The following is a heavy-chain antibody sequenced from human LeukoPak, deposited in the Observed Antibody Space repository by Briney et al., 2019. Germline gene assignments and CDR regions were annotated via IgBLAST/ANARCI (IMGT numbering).Heavy chain of an antibody. Sequence: SETPSLTCAVYGGSFSGYYWSWIRQPPGKGLEWIGEINHSGSTNYNPSLKSRVTISVDTSKNQFSLKLSSVTAADTAVYYCARGGKGYGGNLVYFDYWGQGTLVTVSS. V-gene: IGHV4-34*01. CDR1: GGSFSGYY. CDR2: INHSGST. D-gene: IGHD4-23*01. CDR3: ARGGKGYGGNLVYFDY. J-gene: IGHJ4*02.